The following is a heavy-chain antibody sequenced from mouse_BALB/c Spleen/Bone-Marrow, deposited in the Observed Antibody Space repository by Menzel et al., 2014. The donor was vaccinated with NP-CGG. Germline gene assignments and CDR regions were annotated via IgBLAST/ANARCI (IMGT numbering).Heavy chain of an antibody. CDR2: ISGGGST. V-gene: IGHV5-6-5*01. D-gene: IGHD2-3*01. CDR1: GFTFSSYG. CDR3: ARKGWLLFDY. J-gene: IGHJ2*01. Sequence: DVQLVESGGGLVKPGGSLKLSCAASGFTFSSYGMSWVRQTPEKRLGWVASISGGGSTYYPDNVKGRFTISRDNARNILYLQMSGLRSEDTAMYYCARKGWLLFDYWGQGTTLSLSS.